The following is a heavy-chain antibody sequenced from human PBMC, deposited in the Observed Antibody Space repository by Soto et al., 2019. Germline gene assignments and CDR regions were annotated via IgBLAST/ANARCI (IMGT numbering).Heavy chain of an antibody. D-gene: IGHD3-3*01. CDR1: GFTFSNYN. CDR3: ARDRNSILGWPY. V-gene: IGHV3-48*01. J-gene: IGHJ4*02. Sequence: EVQLVESGGCLVQPGGSLRLSCAASGFTFSNYNMNWVRQAPGEGLEWISYITSDGSTMYYADSVKGRFTVSRDNAKNPLYLQMNSPRAEDSAVYYCARDRNSILGWPYWGQGTLVTVSS. CDR2: ITSDGSTM.